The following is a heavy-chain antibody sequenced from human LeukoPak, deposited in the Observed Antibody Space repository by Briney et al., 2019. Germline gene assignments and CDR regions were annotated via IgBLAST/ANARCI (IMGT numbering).Heavy chain of an antibody. J-gene: IGHJ6*04. CDR1: GGSISSYY. Sequence: SETLSLTCTVSGGSISSYYWSWIRQPPGKGLEWIGYIYYSGSTNYNPSLKSRVTISVDTSKNQFSLKLSSVTAADTTVYYCARDRVVVVPAAWPGRSNYYNYGMDVWGKGTTVTVSS. D-gene: IGHD2-2*01. CDR3: ARDRVVVVPAAWPGRSNYYNYGMDV. V-gene: IGHV4-59*01. CDR2: IYYSGST.